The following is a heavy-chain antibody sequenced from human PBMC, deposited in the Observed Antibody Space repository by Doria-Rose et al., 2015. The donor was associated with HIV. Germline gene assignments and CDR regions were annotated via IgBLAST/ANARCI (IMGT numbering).Heavy chain of an antibody. D-gene: IGHD3-10*01. J-gene: IGHJ4*02. CDR3: ATGVTLDY. Sequence: VQLVESGGGLVGPGGSLRLSCATSGFTFSSHRINWVRQAPGKGLDWVSSISSTSAYINYADSVRGRFTISRDNASNALYLQMDSLRAEDTAIYYCATGVTLDYWGQGTLVTVSS. V-gene: IGHV3-21*01. CDR1: GFTFSSHR. CDR2: ISSTSAYI.